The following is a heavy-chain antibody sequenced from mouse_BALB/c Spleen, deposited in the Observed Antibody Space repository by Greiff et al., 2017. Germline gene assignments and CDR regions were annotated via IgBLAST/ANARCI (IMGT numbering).Heavy chain of an antibody. V-gene: IGHV1-77*01. CDR3: ARSLWPHAMDY. D-gene: IGHD1-1*02. CDR2: IYPGSGST. J-gene: IGHJ4*01. CDR1: GYTFTDYV. Sequence: QVQLKESGPELVKPGASVKMSCKASGYTFTDYVISWVKQRTGQGLEWIGEIYPGSGSTYYNEKFKGKATLTADKSSNTAYMQLSSLTSEDSAVYFCARSLWPHAMDYWGQGTSVTVSS.